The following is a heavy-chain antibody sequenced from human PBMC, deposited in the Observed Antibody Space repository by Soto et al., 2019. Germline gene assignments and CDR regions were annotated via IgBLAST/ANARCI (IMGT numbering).Heavy chain of an antibody. Sequence: SETLSLTCAVYGGSFSGYYWSWIRQPPGKGLEWIGEINHSGSTNYNPSLKSRVTISVDTSKNQFSLKLSSVTAADTAVYYCARLCSGGSCPADRCPWGQGTLVTVSS. J-gene: IGHJ5*02. D-gene: IGHD2-15*01. V-gene: IGHV4-34*01. CDR2: INHSGST. CDR3: ARLCSGGSCPADRCP. CDR1: GGSFSGYY.